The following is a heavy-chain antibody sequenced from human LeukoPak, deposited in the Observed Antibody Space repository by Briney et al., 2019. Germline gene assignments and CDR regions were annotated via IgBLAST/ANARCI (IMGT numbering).Heavy chain of an antibody. CDR2: IFSSGPT. Sequence: GGSLRVSCAASGFNVSNNYMNWVRQAPGKGLEWISVIFSSGPTYYEESEKRRFAISRDTSKNALYLQMNSVRAEDTAVYYCAISGLGFGEFRGLDYWGEATMVTVSS. D-gene: IGHD3-10*01. CDR1: GFNVSNNY. J-gene: IGHJ4*02. V-gene: IGHV3-53*01. CDR3: AISGLGFGEFRGLDY.